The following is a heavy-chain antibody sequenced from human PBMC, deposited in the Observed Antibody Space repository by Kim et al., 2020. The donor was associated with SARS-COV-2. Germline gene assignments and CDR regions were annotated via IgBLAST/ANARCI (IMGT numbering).Heavy chain of an antibody. J-gene: IGHJ4*02. CDR3: ARDYYDSSGYYYYFTYFDY. Sequence: GRFTISRDNSKNTLYLQMNSLRAEDTAVYYCARDYYDSSGYYYYFTYFDYWGQGTLVTVSS. V-gene: IGHV3-30*07. D-gene: IGHD3-22*01.